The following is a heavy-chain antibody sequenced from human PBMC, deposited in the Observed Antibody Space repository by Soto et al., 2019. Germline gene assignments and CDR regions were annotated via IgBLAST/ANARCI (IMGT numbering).Heavy chain of an antibody. J-gene: IGHJ6*02. CDR2: ISVSGGTT. CDR3: EAAAGTAVYYGMDV. V-gene: IGHV3-23*01. D-gene: IGHD6-13*01. CDR1: GFTFNNYA. Sequence: GGSLRLSCAASGFTFNNYALTWVRQAPGKGLEWVSTISVSGGTTHYSDSVKGRFTISRDNAKNSLYLQMNSLRAEDTAVYYCEAAAGTAVYYGMDVWGQGTTVTVSS.